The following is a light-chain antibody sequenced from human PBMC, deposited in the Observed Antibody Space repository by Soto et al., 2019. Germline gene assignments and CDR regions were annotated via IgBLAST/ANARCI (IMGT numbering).Light chain of an antibody. J-gene: IGKJ1*01. CDR1: QNIRRR. CDR2: AAS. V-gene: IGKV1-5*01. Sequence: DFQMTQSPATLSASVVEGGTMACRASQNIRRRLAWFQQKPGKAPKLLIYAASSLESGVPSRFSGSGSGTEFTLTISSLQPDDFATYYCQQYNSYSPAFGQGTKV. CDR3: QQYNSYSPA.